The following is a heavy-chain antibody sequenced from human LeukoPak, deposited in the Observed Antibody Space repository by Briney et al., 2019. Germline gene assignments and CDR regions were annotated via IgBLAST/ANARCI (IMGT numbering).Heavy chain of an antibody. CDR2: ISGSGDST. J-gene: IGHJ4*02. V-gene: IGHV3-23*01. D-gene: IGHD3-10*01. CDR1: GFTFSSYA. Sequence: GGSLRLSCAASGFTFSSYAMSWVRQAPGKGLEWVSSISGSGDSTYYADSVKGRFTISRDNSKNTLYLQMNGLRAEDTAVYYCARSMVRIGYWGQGTLVTVSS. CDR3: ARSMVRIGY.